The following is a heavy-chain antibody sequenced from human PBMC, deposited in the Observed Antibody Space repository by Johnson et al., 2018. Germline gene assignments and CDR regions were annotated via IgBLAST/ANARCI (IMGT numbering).Heavy chain of an antibody. D-gene: IGHD7-27*01. CDR1: GFTFSSYA. J-gene: IGHJ6*03. CDR2: ISYDGSNK. CDR3: ARDDLGIGYYYYYMDV. V-gene: IGHV3-30-3*01. Sequence: QVQLVESGGGVVQXGRSLRLXCAASGFTFSSYAMHWVRQAPGKGLEWVAVISYDGSNKYYAASVKGRFTISRDNSKNTLYLQMNSLRAEDTAVYYCARDDLGIGYYYYYMDVWGKGTTVTVSS.